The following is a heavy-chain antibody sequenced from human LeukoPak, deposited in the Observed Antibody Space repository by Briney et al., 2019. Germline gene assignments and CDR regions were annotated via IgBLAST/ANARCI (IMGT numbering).Heavy chain of an antibody. V-gene: IGHV4-38-2*02. CDR2: MFHSGST. D-gene: IGHD6-13*01. J-gene: IGHJ6*03. CDR1: GYSISSGYY. Sequence: SETLSLTCTVSGYSISSGYYWGWIRQPPGKGLEWIGSMFHSGSTYYNPSLKSRVTMSVDTSKSQFSLRLSSVTAADTAVYYCARLYSRFYYYYMDVWGKGTTVTVSS. CDR3: ARLYSRFYYYYMDV.